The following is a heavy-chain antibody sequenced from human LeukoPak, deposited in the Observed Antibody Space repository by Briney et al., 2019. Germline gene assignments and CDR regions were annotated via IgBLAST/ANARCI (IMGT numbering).Heavy chain of an antibody. CDR2: IYSGGST. V-gene: IGHV3-53*01. Sequence: GGSLRLSCAASGFTVSSNYMSWVRQAPGKGLEWVSVIYSGGSTYYADSVKGRFTISGDNSKNTLYLQMNSLRAEDTAVYYCARSRRQWLDFDYWGQGTLVTVSS. CDR1: GFTVSSNY. D-gene: IGHD6-19*01. J-gene: IGHJ4*02. CDR3: ARSRRQWLDFDY.